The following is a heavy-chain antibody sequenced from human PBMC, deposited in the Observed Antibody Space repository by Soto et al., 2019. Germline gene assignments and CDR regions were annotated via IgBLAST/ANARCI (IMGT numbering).Heavy chain of an antibody. Sequence: QVQLQESGPGLVKPSQTLSLTCTVAGDSISSGNHYWSWIRQPPGKGLEWIGNIYYSGNTSYNRTLMSRSSRSVVTSNNQFYMKLNSVTAADTAVYYCARAGVGSGTYYIYYYGIDVWGQGTTVTVSS. CDR3: ARAGVGSGTYYIYYYGIDV. CDR1: GDSISSGNHY. V-gene: IGHV4-30-4*08. J-gene: IGHJ6*02. D-gene: IGHD3-10*01. CDR2: IYYSGNT.